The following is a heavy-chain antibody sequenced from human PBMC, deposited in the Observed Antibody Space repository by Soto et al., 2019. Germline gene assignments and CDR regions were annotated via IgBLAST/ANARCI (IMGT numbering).Heavy chain of an antibody. J-gene: IGHJ4*02. V-gene: IGHV3-15*07. Sequence: PGGSLRLSCAASGFTFSNAWMNWVRQAPGKGLEWVGRIKSKTDGGTTDYAAPVKGRFTISRDDSKNTLYLQMNSLKTEDTAVYYCMVMITFGGVTALNPRVVDYWGQGTLVTVSS. D-gene: IGHD3-16*01. CDR2: IKSKTDGGTT. CDR1: GFTFSNAW. CDR3: MVMITFGGVTALNPRVVDY.